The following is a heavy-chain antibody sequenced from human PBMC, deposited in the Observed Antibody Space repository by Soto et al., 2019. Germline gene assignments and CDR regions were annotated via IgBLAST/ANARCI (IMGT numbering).Heavy chain of an antibody. Sequence: QITLKESGPTLVKPTQTLTLTCTFSGFSLTSEVGVGWIRQPPGKALEWLALIYRDDDKRYSPSLKGRLTMTKDTSKNEVVLTVTNMDPVDTATYYCAHILASHHAFDIWGQGTMVTVSS. V-gene: IGHV2-5*02. J-gene: IGHJ3*02. CDR2: IYRDDDK. CDR1: GFSLTSEVG. D-gene: IGHD6-6*01. CDR3: AHILASHHAFDI.